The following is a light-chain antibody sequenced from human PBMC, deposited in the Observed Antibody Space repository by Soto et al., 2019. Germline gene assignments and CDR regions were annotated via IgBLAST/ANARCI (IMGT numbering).Light chain of an antibody. Sequence: EVVLTQSPATLSLSPGERATLSCRASQSVSSTYIAWYQQKPGQAPRLLIYGASTRAAGIPDRFSGSVSGTDFILTITRLDPEDFAVYYCQQYGNSVFTFGPVTKVDVK. V-gene: IGKV3-20*01. CDR2: GAS. CDR3: QQYGNSVFT. CDR1: QSVSSTY. J-gene: IGKJ3*01.